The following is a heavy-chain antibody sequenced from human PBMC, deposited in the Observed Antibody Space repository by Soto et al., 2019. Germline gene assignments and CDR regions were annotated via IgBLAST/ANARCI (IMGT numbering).Heavy chain of an antibody. J-gene: IGHJ4*02. Sequence: QVQLQESGPGLVKPSETLSLTCTVSGGSISSYYWSWIRQPPGTGLELIGYIYYCGSTNYNPSLKSRVTISVDTSKNQFSLKLSSVTAADTAVYYCARRYGSSFDYWGQGTLVTVSS. D-gene: IGHD5-18*01. CDR2: IYYCGST. CDR3: ARRYGSSFDY. CDR1: GGSISSYY. V-gene: IGHV4-59*08.